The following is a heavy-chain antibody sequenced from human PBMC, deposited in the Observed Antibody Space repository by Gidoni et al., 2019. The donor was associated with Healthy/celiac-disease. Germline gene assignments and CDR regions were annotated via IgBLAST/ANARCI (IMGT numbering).Heavy chain of an antibody. V-gene: IGHV3-23*01. Sequence: EEQPLESGGGLVQPGGSLRLSCAASGFTLSSYAMSWVRQAPGKGLDWFSAISGSGGSTYYADSVKGRFTISRDNSKTTLFLQMNSLRAADTAVYYCATCLEIFGVVIIGDGMDVWGQGTTVTVSS. CDR3: ATCLEIFGVVIIGDGMDV. CDR1: GFTLSSYA. D-gene: IGHD3-3*01. J-gene: IGHJ6*02. CDR2: ISGSGGST.